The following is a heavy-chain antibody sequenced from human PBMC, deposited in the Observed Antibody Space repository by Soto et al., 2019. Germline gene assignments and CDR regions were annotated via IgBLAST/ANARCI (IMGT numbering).Heavy chain of an antibody. V-gene: IGHV3-21*01. J-gene: IGHJ6*02. CDR3: ARTTHSPYCSSTSCYIGRDYYYYGMDV. CDR2: ISSSSSYI. Sequence: PGGSLRLSCAASGFTFSSYSMNWVRQAPGKGLEWVSSISSSSSYIYYADSVKGRFTISRDNAKNSLYLQMNSLRAEDTAVYYCARTTHSPYCSSTSCYIGRDYYYYGMDVWGQGTTVTVSS. CDR1: GFTFSSYS. D-gene: IGHD2-2*02.